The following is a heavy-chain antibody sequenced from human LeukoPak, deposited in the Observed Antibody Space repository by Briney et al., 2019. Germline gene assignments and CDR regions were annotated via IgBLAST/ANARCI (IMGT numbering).Heavy chain of an antibody. V-gene: IGHV3-20*04. CDR2: YNWNGSNT. CDR1: GFTFDDYG. Sequence: GGSLRLSCAASGFTFDDYGMSWVRQAAGKGLEWVSGYNWNGSNTDYADSVKGRFTISRDNAKNSLYLQMNSLRAEDTALYYCARGFDGNFDYWGQGTLVTV. J-gene: IGHJ4*02. D-gene: IGHD3-9*01. CDR3: ARGFDGNFDY.